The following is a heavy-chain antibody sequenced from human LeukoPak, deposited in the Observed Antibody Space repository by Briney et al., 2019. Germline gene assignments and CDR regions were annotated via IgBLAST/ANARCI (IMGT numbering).Heavy chain of an antibody. Sequence: SETLSLTCAVYGGSFSGYYWSWIRQPPGKGLEWIGEINHSGSTNYNPSLKSRVTISVDTSKNQFSLKLSSVTAADTAVYHCARVRGKYYYGSGKLGFFDYWGQGTLVTVSS. V-gene: IGHV4-34*01. J-gene: IGHJ4*02. CDR2: INHSGST. CDR1: GGSFSGYY. CDR3: ARVRGKYYYGSGKLGFFDY. D-gene: IGHD3-10*01.